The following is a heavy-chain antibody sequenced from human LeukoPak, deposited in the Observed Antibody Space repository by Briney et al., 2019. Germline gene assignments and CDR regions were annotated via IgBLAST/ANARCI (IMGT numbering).Heavy chain of an antibody. J-gene: IGHJ4*02. D-gene: IGHD3-22*01. CDR1: GGSISSYY. CDR3: ARDQADYYDTSGYSH. Sequence: SETLSLTCTVSGGSISSYYWSWIRQPAGKGLEWIGRIYTSGSTNYNPSLKSRVTISVDTSKNQFSLKLSSVTAADTAVYYCARDQADYYDTSGYSHWGQGTLVTVSS. V-gene: IGHV4-4*07. CDR2: IYTSGST.